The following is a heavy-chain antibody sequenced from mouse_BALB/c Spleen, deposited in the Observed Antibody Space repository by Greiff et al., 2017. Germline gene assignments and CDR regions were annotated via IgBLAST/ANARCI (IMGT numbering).Heavy chain of an antibody. CDR1: GYTFTDYE. Sequence: VQLQQSGAELVRPGASVTLSCKASGYTFTDYEMHWVKQTPVHGLEWIGAIDPETGGTAYNQKFKGKATLTADKSSSTAYMELRSLTSEDSAVYYCTRGGGYYDYWGQGTTLTVSS. D-gene: IGHD2-3*01. V-gene: IGHV1-15*01. J-gene: IGHJ2*01. CDR3: TRGGGYYDY. CDR2: IDPETGGT.